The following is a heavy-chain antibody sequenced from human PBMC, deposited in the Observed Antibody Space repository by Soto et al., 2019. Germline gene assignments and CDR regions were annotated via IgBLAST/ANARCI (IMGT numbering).Heavy chain of an antibody. CDR2: INHSGST. CDR1: GGSFSGYY. D-gene: IGHD3-10*01. CDR3: ARVSGIYYYGMDV. J-gene: IGHJ6*02. Sequence: QVQLQQWGAGLLKPSETLSLTCAVYGGSFSGYYWSWIRQPPGKGLEWIGEINHSGSTNYNPSLKSRFTISVDPSKNQVSLKLSSVTAADTAVYYCARVSGIYYYGMDVWGQGTTVTVSS. V-gene: IGHV4-34*01.